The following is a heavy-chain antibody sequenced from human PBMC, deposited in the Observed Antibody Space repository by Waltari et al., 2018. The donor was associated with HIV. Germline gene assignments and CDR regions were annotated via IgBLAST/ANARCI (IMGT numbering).Heavy chain of an antibody. V-gene: IGHV1-3*01. CDR2: INAGNGNK. Sequence: QVQLVQSGAEVKKPGASVKVSCKASGYTFTRYAMHWVRQAPGQRLEWMGWINAGNGNKKYSQKVQGRVTITRDTSASTAYMELSSLRSEDTAVYYCARDHYDFWSGYYSLDYWGQGTLVTVSS. D-gene: IGHD3-3*01. CDR1: GYTFTRYA. J-gene: IGHJ4*02. CDR3: ARDHYDFWSGYYSLDY.